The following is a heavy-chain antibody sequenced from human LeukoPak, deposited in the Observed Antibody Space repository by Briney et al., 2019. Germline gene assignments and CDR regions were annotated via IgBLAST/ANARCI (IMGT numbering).Heavy chain of an antibody. D-gene: IGHD4-11*01. V-gene: IGHV3-23*01. J-gene: IGHJ5*02. CDR3: AKDRLEGLTTVTTHWFDP. CDR1: GFTFISNA. CDR2: ISGMGGST. Sequence: SGGSLRLSCATSGFTFISNAMNWVRRAPGKGLEWGSVISGMGGSTYYAASVKGRFTISRENSKKTRYLQMNSLRAEDTAVYYCAKDRLEGLTTVTTHWFDPWGQGTLVTVSS.